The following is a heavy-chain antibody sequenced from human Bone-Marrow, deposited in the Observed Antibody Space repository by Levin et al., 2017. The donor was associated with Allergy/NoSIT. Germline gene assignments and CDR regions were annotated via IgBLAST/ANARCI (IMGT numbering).Heavy chain of an antibody. J-gene: IGHJ4*02. D-gene: IGHD4-17*01. V-gene: IGHV1-2*02. CDR1: GYSFTAYF. CDR3: VRDVGDYNEFDS. CDR2: IDPQTGNT. Sequence: ASVKVSCKTSGYSFTAYFIHWVRQAPGQGLEWLGWIDPQTGNTKSAQRFQGRVAITRDTSLSSVFLEVSGLGSDDTALYYCVRDVGDYNEFDSWGQGTLVSVSS.